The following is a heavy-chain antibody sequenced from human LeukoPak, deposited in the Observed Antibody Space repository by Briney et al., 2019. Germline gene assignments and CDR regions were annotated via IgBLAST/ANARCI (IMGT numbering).Heavy chain of an antibody. CDR3: VRETGWLFDF. CDR2: ISPNSDNI. Sequence: GGSLRLSCAATGFSFRDRYMSWIRQAPGKGMEWVAYISPNSDNIHYADSVKGRFTISRDNAKNPLFLQVNSLRAEDTAVYYCVRETGWLFDFWGQGTLVTVSS. J-gene: IGHJ4*02. D-gene: IGHD5-12*01. CDR1: GFSFRDRY. V-gene: IGHV3-11*04.